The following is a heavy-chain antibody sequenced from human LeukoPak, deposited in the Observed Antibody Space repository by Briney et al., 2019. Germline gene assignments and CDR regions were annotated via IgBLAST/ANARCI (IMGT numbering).Heavy chain of an antibody. CDR2: INPNSGGT. J-gene: IGHJ6*02. CDR3: ATCGVYDSSVVLYYYAMDV. V-gene: IGHV1-2*02. Sequence: GASVKVSCKASGHTFTGYYIHWVRQAPGQGLEWMGWINPNSGGTNYAQKFQGRVTMTRDTSISTAYMELSRLRSDDTAVYYCATCGVYDSSVVLYYYAMDVWGQGTTVAVSS. D-gene: IGHD3-22*01. CDR1: GHTFTGYY.